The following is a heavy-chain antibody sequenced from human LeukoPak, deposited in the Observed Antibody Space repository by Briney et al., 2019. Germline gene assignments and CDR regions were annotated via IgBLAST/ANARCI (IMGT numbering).Heavy chain of an antibody. CDR1: GFPFTIYA. CDR3: AKDRGFGDSYDS. Sequence: GGSLRLACAASGFPFTIYAMSWVRQAPGKWLEWVSSIGGSSTYYADFVKGRFTISRDTSKNTMFLQMNSLRAEDTAIYYCAKDRGFGDSYDSWGQGTLVTVSS. J-gene: IGHJ4*02. D-gene: IGHD3-10*01. CDR2: IGGSST. V-gene: IGHV3-23*01.